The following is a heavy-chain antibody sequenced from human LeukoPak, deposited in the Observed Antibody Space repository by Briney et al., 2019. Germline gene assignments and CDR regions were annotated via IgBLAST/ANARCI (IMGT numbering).Heavy chain of an antibody. D-gene: IGHD3-22*01. V-gene: IGHV4-34*01. CDR2: ISHSGST. Sequence: PSETLSLTCAVYGGSFSGYYWSWIRQPPGKGLEWIGEISHSGSTNYNPSLKSRVTISVDTSKNQFSLKLSSVTAADTAVYYCARELGYYADYWGQGTLVTVSS. CDR1: GGSFSGYY. J-gene: IGHJ4*02. CDR3: ARELGYYADY.